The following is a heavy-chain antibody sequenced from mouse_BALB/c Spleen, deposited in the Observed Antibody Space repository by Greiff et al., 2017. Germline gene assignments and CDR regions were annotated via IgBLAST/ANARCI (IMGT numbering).Heavy chain of an antibody. Sequence: VQLQQSGPGLVKPSQSLSLTCTVTGYSITSDYAWNWIRQFPGNKLEWMGYISYSGSTSYNPSLKSRISITRDTSKNQFFLQLNSVTTEDTATYYCARYDYDRAMDYWGQGTSVTVSS. V-gene: IGHV3-2*02. D-gene: IGHD2-4*01. CDR2: ISYSGST. CDR3: ARYDYDRAMDY. J-gene: IGHJ4*01. CDR1: GYSITSDYA.